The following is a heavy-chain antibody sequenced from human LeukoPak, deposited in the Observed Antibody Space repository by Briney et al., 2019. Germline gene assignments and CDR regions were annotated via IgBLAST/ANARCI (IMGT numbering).Heavy chain of an antibody. CDR1: GGTFSSYA. V-gene: IGHV1-69*06. CDR2: IIPIFGTA. Sequence: SVKVSCKASGGTFSSYAISWVRQAPGQGLEWMGGIIPIFGTANYAQKFQGRVTITADKSTSTAYMELSSLRSEDTAVYYCARVVVYCSGGSCYSAIDDYYYYYMDVWGRGTTVTVSS. CDR3: ARVVVYCSGGSCYSAIDDYYYYYMDV. D-gene: IGHD2-15*01. J-gene: IGHJ6*03.